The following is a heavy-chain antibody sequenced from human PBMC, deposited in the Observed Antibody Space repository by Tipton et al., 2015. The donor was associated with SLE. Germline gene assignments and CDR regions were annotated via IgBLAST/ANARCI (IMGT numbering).Heavy chain of an antibody. CDR2: TYYRSKWYN. Sequence: GLVKPSQTLSLTCAISGDSVSSNSAAWNWIRQSPSRGLEGLGRTYYRSKWYNDYAVSVKSRITINPDTSKNQFSLQLNSVTPEDTAEYYCARGRGQGYSDGRYFDLWGRGTRVTVSS. J-gene: IGHJ2*01. CDR3: ARGRGQGYSDGRYFDL. D-gene: IGHD5-18*01. V-gene: IGHV6-1*01. CDR1: GDSVSSNSAA.